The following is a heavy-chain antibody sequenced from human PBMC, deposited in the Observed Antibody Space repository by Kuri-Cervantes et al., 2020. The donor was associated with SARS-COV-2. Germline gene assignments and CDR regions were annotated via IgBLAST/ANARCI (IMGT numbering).Heavy chain of an antibody. D-gene: IGHD6-6*01. V-gene: IGHV1-69*04. Sequence: GGSLRLSCAASGFTFSSYAISWVRQAPGQGLEWMGRIIPILGTANYAQKFQGRVTITADKSTSTAYMELSSLRSEDTAVYYCARDLIAARPEVFDPWGQGTLVTVSS. J-gene: IGHJ5*02. CDR3: ARDLIAARPEVFDP. CDR2: IIPILGTA. CDR1: GFTFSSYA.